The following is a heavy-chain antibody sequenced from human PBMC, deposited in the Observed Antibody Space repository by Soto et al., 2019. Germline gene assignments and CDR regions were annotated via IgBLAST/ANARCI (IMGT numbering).Heavy chain of an antibody. D-gene: IGHD1-26*01. V-gene: IGHV3-21*01. CDR3: ARDISGSYFGAYFDY. J-gene: IGHJ4*02. CDR1: GFTFSSYT. CDR2: IFSSTSYI. Sequence: SLRLSCAASGFTFSSYTMNWVRQAPGRGLEWVSSIFSSTSYIYYADSVKGRFTISRDDAKNSLYLQMNSLRAEDTAVYYCARDISGSYFGAYFDYWGQGTLVTVSS.